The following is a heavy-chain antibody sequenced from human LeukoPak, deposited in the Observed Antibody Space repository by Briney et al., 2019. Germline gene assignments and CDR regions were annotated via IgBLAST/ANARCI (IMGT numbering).Heavy chain of an antibody. CDR1: GYTFTSYG. V-gene: IGHV1-18*01. CDR3: ARDNPSYGGYDY. D-gene: IGHD5-12*01. J-gene: IGHJ4*02. Sequence: ASVKVSCKASGYTFTSYGISWVRQAAGQGLAGMGWISAYNGNTNYAQKLQGRVTMTTDTSTSTAYMELRSLSSDDTAVYYCARDNPSYGGYDYWGQGTLVTVSS. CDR2: ISAYNGNT.